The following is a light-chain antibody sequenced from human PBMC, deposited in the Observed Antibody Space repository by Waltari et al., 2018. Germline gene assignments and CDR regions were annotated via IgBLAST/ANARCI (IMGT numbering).Light chain of an antibody. J-gene: IGLJ3*02. CDR1: SGHITNV. Sequence: QLALTQSPSASAPPGASVKLTCTLDSGHITNVVPWPQQHPERGPRYLMKINSDGSHSKGAEIPDRFSGSSSGAERYLTISSVQSDDEADYYCQTGGHGTWVFGGGTKLTFL. V-gene: IGLV4-69*01. CDR2: INSDGSH. CDR3: QTGGHGTWV.